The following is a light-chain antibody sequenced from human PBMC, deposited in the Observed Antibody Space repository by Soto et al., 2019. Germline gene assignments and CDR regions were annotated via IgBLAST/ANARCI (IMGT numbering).Light chain of an antibody. CDR2: AAS. V-gene: IGKV3-20*01. Sequence: EIVLTQSPGTLSLSPADRATLSCRASETVTGKYLAWYQQKVGQAPRLLIFAASNRATGIPDRFSGSGSGTDFTLTISRLRPEDFATYYCQQSFSTPYTFGQGTKLEIK. CDR1: ETVTGKY. CDR3: QQSFSTPYT. J-gene: IGKJ2*01.